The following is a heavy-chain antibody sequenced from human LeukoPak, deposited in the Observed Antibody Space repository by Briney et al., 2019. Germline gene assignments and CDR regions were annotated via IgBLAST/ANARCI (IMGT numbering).Heavy chain of an antibody. CDR1: GGSFSGYY. Sequence: PSETLSLTCAVYGGSFSGYYWSWIRQPPGKGLEWIGEINHSGSTNYNPSLKSRVTISVDTSKNQFSLKLSSVTAADTAVYYCASHYYDSSGYYRLDYWGQGTLVTVSS. D-gene: IGHD3-22*01. V-gene: IGHV4-34*01. J-gene: IGHJ4*02. CDR3: ASHYYDSSGYYRLDY. CDR2: INHSGST.